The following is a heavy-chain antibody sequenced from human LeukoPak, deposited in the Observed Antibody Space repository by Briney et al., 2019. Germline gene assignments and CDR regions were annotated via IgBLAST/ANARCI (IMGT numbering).Heavy chain of an antibody. CDR1: GYTFTSYD. D-gene: IGHD4-17*01. CDR2: MNPNSGNT. V-gene: IGHV1-8*01. Sequence: ASLTVSCKASGYTFTSYDINWVRQATGQGLEWMGWMNPNSGNTGYAQKFKGRVTMTRNTSISTAYMELSSLRSEDTAVYYCARGPGDDDAFYIWGQGTMVTVSS. CDR3: ARGPGDDDAFYI. J-gene: IGHJ3*02.